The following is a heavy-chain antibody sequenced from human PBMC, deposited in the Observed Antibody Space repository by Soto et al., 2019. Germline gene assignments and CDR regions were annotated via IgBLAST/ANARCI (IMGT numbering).Heavy chain of an antibody. D-gene: IGHD2-2*01. J-gene: IGHJ3*02. CDR2: INAGNGNT. CDR3: AREGELVFFSSTGCRHDLFDI. V-gene: IGHV1-3*01. Sequence: ASVKVSCKASGYTFTSYAMHWGRQTPGQRLEWMGWINAGNGNTKNSQKFQGRVTITRDTSASTAYMGLSSLRSEDTAVYYCAREGELVFFSSTGCRHDLFDIRGQGSVVPVSS. CDR1: GYTFTSYA.